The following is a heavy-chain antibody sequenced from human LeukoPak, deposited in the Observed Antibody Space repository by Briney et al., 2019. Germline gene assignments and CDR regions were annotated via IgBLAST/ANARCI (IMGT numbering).Heavy chain of an antibody. CDR1: GYTFTSYY. CDR3: ARVWQQQLSNRPYYYYGMDV. Sequence: GASVKVSCKASGYTFTSYYMQWVRQAPGQGLEWMGIINPSGGSTSYAQKFQGRVTMTRDTSTSTVYMELSSLRSEDTAVYYCARVWQQQLSNRPYYYYGMDVWGQGTTVTVSS. J-gene: IGHJ6*02. CDR2: INPSGGST. D-gene: IGHD6-13*01. V-gene: IGHV1-46*01.